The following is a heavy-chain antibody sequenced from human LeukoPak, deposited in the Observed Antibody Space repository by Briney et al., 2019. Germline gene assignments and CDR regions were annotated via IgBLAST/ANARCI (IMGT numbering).Heavy chain of an antibody. V-gene: IGHV3-7*01. CDR3: AELGITMIGGV. CDR2: IKQDGSEK. D-gene: IGHD3-10*02. J-gene: IGHJ6*04. Sequence: PGGSLRLSCAVSGFTFGTYWMTWVRQAPGKGLEWVANIKQDGSEKYYVDSVKGRFTISRDNSKNSLYLQMNSLRAEDTAVYYCAELGITMIGGVWGKGTTVTVSS. CDR1: GFTFGTYW.